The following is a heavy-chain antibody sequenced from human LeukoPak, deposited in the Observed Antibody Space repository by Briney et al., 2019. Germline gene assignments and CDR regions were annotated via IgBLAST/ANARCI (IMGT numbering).Heavy chain of an antibody. V-gene: IGHV3-23*01. D-gene: IGHD5-12*01. CDR1: GFTLRSYD. CDR2: TSGSGGNT. CDR3: AKEYSGYDFDY. J-gene: IGHJ4*02. Sequence: GGSRRLSCAASGFTLRSYDMSWVRQAPGKALEWVAATSGSGGNTYYADSVKGRFTISRDNSKDTLYPQMNSLRAEDTAVYYCAKEYSGYDFDYWGQGTLVTVSS.